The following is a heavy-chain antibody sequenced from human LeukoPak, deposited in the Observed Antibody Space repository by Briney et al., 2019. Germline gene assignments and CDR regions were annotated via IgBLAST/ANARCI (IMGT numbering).Heavy chain of an antibody. J-gene: IGHJ4*02. CDR1: GYTFTGYY. V-gene: IGHV1-2*06. D-gene: IGHD6-19*01. CDR3: ARGGSAVAGTGVWVY. Sequence: ASVKVSCKASGYTFTGYYMHWVRQAPGQGLEWMGRINPNSGGTNYAQKFQGRVTMTRDTSISTAYMELSRLRSDDTAVYYCARGGSAVAGTGVWVYWGQGTLVTVSS. CDR2: INPNSGGT.